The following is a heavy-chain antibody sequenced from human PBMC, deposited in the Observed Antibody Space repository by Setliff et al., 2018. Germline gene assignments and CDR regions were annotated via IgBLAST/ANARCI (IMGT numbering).Heavy chain of an antibody. CDR1: GGSINEANYY. V-gene: IGHV4-4*08. CDR2: IYTSGGT. CDR3: ARGVSSVSWTPRY. D-gene: IGHD6-19*01. J-gene: IGHJ4*02. Sequence: SETLSLTCTVSGGSINEANYYWTWIRQPPGKGLEWIGYIYTSGGTNYNPSLKSRVTISVDMSKNQFSLKLSSVIAADTAVYYCARGVSSVSWTPRYWGRGILVTVSS.